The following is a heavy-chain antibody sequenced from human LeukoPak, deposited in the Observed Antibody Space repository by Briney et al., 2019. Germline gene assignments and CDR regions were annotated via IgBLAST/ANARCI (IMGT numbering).Heavy chain of an antibody. J-gene: IGHJ3*02. CDR2: IYYSGST. V-gene: IGHV4-59*12. Sequence: SETLSLTCTVSGGSISSYYWSWTRQPPGKGLEWIGYIYYSGSTNYNPSLKSRVTISVDTSKNQFSLKLSSVTAADTAVYYCARSDAFDIWGQGTMVTVSS. CDR3: ARSDAFDI. CDR1: GGSISSYY.